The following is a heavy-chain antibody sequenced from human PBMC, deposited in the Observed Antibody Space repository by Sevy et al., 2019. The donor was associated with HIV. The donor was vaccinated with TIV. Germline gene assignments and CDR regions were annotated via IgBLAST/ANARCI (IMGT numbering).Heavy chain of an antibody. J-gene: IGHJ4*02. D-gene: IGHD3-3*01. CDR1: GFTFDDYA. Sequence: GGSLRLSCAAFGFTFDDYAMHWVRQAPGKGLEWVSGISWNSGSIGYADSVKGRFTISRDNAKNSLYLQMNSLRAEDMALYYCAKGADYDFWSGSLFDYWGQGTLVTVSS. CDR3: AKGADYDFWSGSLFDY. V-gene: IGHV3-9*03. CDR2: ISWNSGSI.